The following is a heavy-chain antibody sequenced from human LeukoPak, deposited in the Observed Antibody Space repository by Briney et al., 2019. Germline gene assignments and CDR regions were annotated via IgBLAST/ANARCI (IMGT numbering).Heavy chain of an antibody. D-gene: IGHD2-2*02. V-gene: IGHV3-23*01. CDR1: GFTFSSYA. CDR2: ISGSGGST. Sequence: GGSLRLSCAASGFTFSSYAMSWVRQAPGKGLEWVSAISGSGGSTYYADSVKGWFTISRDNSKNTLYLQMNSLRAEDTAVYYCAKLSWGASIVVVPAAILVYWGQGTLVTVSS. J-gene: IGHJ4*02. CDR3: AKLSWGASIVVVPAAILVY.